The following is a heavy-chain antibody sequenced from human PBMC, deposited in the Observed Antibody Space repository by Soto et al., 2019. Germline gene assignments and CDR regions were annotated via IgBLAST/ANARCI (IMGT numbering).Heavy chain of an antibody. CDR1: GGSISSYY. Sequence: SETLSLTCTVSGGSISSYYWSWIRQPPGKGLEWIGYIYYSGSTNYNPSLKSRVTISVDTSKNQFSLKLSSVTAADTAVYYCARANYDFWSGYPVEIYYYYMDVWGKGTTVTVSS. V-gene: IGHV4-59*01. CDR3: ARANYDFWSGYPVEIYYYYMDV. J-gene: IGHJ6*03. D-gene: IGHD3-3*01. CDR2: IYYSGST.